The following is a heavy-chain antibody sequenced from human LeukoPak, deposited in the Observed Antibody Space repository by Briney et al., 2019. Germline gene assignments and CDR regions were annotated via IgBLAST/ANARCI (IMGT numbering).Heavy chain of an antibody. V-gene: IGHV4-4*02. Sequence: SETLSLTCAVSGGSISSSNWWSWVRQPPGKGLEWIGEIYHSGSTNYNPSLKSRVTISVDKSKNQFSLKLSSVTAADTAVYYCARFVGATGRTYAFDIWGQGTMVTVSS. CDR3: ARFVGATGRTYAFDI. D-gene: IGHD1-26*01. J-gene: IGHJ3*02. CDR1: GGSISSSNW. CDR2: IYHSGST.